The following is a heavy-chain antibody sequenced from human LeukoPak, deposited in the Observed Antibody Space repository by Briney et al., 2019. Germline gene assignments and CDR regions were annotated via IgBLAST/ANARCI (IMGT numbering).Heavy chain of an antibody. V-gene: IGHV1-46*01. CDR3: ARDFRTTVTTRLDAFDI. CDR1: LSTFSTCY. D-gene: IGHD4-11*01. Sequence: VSCLSSLSTFSTCYLHWVRQAAGQGREGLGVINNSGGSTRNAQKFQGRVTITGDTSTSKVYMELRSLRSEDTAVYYCARDFRTTVTTRLDAFDIWGQGTMVTVSS. J-gene: IGHJ3*02. CDR2: INNSGGST.